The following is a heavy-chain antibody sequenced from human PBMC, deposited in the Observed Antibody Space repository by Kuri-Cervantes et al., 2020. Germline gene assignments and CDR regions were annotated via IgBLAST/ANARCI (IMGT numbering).Heavy chain of an antibody. J-gene: IGHJ3*02. CDR1: GFTFSDYY. CDR3: ARSRYNWNDRSVKDAFDI. V-gene: IGHV3-11*04. D-gene: IGHD1-20*01. Sequence: GESLKISCAASGFTFSDYYMSWIRQAPGKGLEWVSYISSSGSTIYYADSVKGRFTISRDNAKNSLYLQMNSLRAEDTAVYYCARSRYNWNDRSVKDAFDIWGQGTMVTVSS. CDR2: ISSSGSTI.